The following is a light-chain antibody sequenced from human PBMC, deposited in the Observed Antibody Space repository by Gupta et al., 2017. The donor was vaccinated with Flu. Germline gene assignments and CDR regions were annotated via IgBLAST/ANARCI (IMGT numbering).Light chain of an antibody. CDR3: AAWDDSLNGWV. CDR2: SNN. Sequence: QSVLTQPPSASGTPGQRVNISCSGSSSNIGSNTVNWYQQLPGTAPKLLIYSNNQRPSGVPDRCSGSRSGTSASLAISGLQAEDEADYYCAAWDDSLNGWVFGGGTKLTVL. V-gene: IGLV1-44*01. CDR1: SSNIGSNT. J-gene: IGLJ3*02.